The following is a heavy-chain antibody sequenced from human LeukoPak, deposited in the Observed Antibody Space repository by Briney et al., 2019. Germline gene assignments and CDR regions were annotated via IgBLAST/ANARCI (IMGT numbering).Heavy chain of an antibody. V-gene: IGHV4-4*08. D-gene: IGHD6-25*01. CDR2: IYTSGST. J-gene: IGHJ3*02. Sequence: SETLSLTCTVSGGSISSYYWSWIRQPPGKGLEWIGRIYTSGSTNYNPSLKSRVTISVDTSKNQFSLKLSSVTAADTAVYYCARSSPDCSGARCRDDAFDIWGQGTMVTVSS. CDR1: GGSISSYY. CDR3: ARSSPDCSGARCRDDAFDI.